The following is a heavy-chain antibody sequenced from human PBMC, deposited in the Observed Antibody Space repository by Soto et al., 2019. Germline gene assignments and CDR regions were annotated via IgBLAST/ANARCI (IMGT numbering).Heavy chain of an antibody. D-gene: IGHD3-22*01. CDR3: ARALALAYYYDSSGYLNWFDP. Sequence: ASVKVACKASGYTFTSYDISWVRQAPGQGLEWMGWISAYNGNTNYAQKLQGRVTMTTDTSTSTAYMELRSLRSDDTAVYYCARALALAYYYDSSGYLNWFDPWGQGTLVTVSS. J-gene: IGHJ5*02. CDR1: GYTFTSYD. V-gene: IGHV1-18*04. CDR2: ISAYNGNT.